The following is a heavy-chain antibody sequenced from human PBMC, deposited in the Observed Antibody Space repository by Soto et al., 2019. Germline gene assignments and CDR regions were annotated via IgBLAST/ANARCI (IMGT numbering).Heavy chain of an antibody. CDR1: GGTFSSYT. V-gene: IGHV1-69*04. CDR2: IIPILGIA. J-gene: IGHJ4*02. CDR3: VRELIPDDYGDYLGHYFDY. Sequence: SVKVSCKASGGTFSSYTISWVRQAPGQGLEWMGRIIPILGIANYAQKFQGRVTITADKSTSTAYMELSSLRSEDTAVYYCVRELIPDDYGDYLGHYFDYWGQGTLVTSPQ. D-gene: IGHD4-17*01.